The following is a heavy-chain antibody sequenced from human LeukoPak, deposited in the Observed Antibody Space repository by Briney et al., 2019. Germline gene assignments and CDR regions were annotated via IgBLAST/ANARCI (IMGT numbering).Heavy chain of an antibody. J-gene: IGHJ6*03. CDR3: AKARYGYHYYYYMDV. CDR1: GFTFSSYG. CDR2: IRYDGSNK. Sequence: PGGSLRLSCAASGFTFSSYGMHWVRQAPGKGLEWVAFIRYDGSNKYYADSAKGRFTISRDNSKNTLYLQMNSLRAEDTAVYYCAKARYGYHYYYYMDVWGKGTTVTVSS. V-gene: IGHV3-30*02. D-gene: IGHD3-16*01.